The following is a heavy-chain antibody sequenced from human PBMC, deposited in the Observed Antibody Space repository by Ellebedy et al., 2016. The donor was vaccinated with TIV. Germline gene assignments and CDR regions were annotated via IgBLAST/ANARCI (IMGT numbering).Heavy chain of an antibody. D-gene: IGHD3-10*01. CDR3: ARALTMVRGGGFDP. CDR1: GGSISSSSYY. J-gene: IGHJ5*02. V-gene: IGHV4-31*03. Sequence: SETLSLTCTVSGGSISSSSYYWGWIRQHPGKGLEWIGYIYNSGRTYYHPSLKSRVTISIDTSKSQFSLKLGSVTAADTAVYYCARALTMVRGGGFDPWGQGTLVTVSP. CDR2: IYNSGRT.